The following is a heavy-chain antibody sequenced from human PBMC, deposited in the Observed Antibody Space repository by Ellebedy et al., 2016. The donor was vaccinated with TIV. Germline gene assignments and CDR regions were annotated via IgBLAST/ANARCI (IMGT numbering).Heavy chain of an antibody. CDR2: IYHSGST. V-gene: IGHV4-59*12. J-gene: IGHJ4*02. CDR3: ARGRLPYSGSYMALRY. CDR1: GGSISSYY. Sequence: SETLSLTCTVSGGSISSYYWSWIRQPPGKGLEWIGYIYHSGSTNYNPSLKSRVTISVDTSKNQFSLKLSSVTAADTAVYYCARGRLPYSGSYMALRYWGQGTLVTVSS. D-gene: IGHD1-26*01.